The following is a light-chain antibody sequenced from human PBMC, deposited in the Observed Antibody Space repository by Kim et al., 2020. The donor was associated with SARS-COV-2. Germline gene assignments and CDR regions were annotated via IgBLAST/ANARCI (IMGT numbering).Light chain of an antibody. V-gene: IGKV1-5*03. J-gene: IGKJ4*01. CDR2: KAS. CDR3: QQYTSYSGT. CDR1: QSIGNW. Sequence: DIQMTQSPSTLSASVRDRVTITCRASQSIGNWLAWYQQKPGKAPKLLIYKASNLQSGVPSRFSGSGSGTEFTLTISSLQPDDFATYYCQQYTSYSGTFGGGTKVDIK.